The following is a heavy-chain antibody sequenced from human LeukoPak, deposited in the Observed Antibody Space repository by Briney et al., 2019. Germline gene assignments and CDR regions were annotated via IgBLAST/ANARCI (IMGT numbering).Heavy chain of an antibody. Sequence: GGSLRLSCAASGFTFSSYAMSWVRQAPGKGLEWVSAISGSGGSTYYADSVKGRFTISRDNSKDTLYLQMNSLRAEDTAVYFCARDGDTSGHYSFFDYWGQGTLVTVSS. D-gene: IGHD3-22*01. CDR3: ARDGDTSGHYSFFDY. V-gene: IGHV3-23*01. CDR2: ISGSGGST. CDR1: GFTFSSYA. J-gene: IGHJ4*02.